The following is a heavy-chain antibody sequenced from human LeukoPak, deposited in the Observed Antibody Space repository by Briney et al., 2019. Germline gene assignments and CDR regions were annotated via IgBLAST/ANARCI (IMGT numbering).Heavy chain of an antibody. J-gene: IGHJ4*02. CDR1: GGTFSSYA. D-gene: IGHD3-3*01. V-gene: IGHV1-69*01. CDR3: ARGPEWGYNGYFDY. Sequence: SVTVSCKASGGTFSSYAISWVRQAPGQGLEWMGGIIPIFGTANYAQKFQGRVTITADESTSTAYMELSSLRSEDTAVYYCARGPEWGYNGYFDYWGQGTLVTVSS. CDR2: IIPIFGTA.